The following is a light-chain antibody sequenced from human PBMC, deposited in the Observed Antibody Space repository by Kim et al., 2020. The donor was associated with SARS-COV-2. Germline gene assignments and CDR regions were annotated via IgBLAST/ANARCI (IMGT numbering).Light chain of an antibody. J-gene: IGKJ2*03. V-gene: IGKV1-39*01. CDR2: AAS. CDR1: QTISSY. Sequence: DIQMTQSPSSLSASVGDRVTITCRASQTISSYLNWYQQKPGKAPKLLIYAASSLQSGVPSRFSGSGSGTDFTLTISSLQPEDFASYYCQQSYSTPYSFGQGTELEL. CDR3: QQSYSTPYS.